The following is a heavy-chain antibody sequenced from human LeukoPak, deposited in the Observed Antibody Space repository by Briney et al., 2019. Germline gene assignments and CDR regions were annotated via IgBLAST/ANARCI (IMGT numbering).Heavy chain of an antibody. CDR3: ARSELGYNYHYMDV. Sequence: GGSLRLSCAASGFTLSSYSMMWVRQAPGKGLEWVSSISSSSIYIYYADSVKGRFTISRDNAKNSLYLQMNSLRAEDTAVYYCARSELGYNYHYMDVWGKGTTVTVSS. CDR2: ISSSSIYI. D-gene: IGHD7-27*01. J-gene: IGHJ6*03. CDR1: GFTLSSYS. V-gene: IGHV3-21*01.